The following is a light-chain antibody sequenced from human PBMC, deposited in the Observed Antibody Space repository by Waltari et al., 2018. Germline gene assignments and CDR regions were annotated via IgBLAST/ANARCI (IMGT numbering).Light chain of an antibody. CDR2: WAS. Sequence: DIVMTQSPDSLAVSLGERATINCKSSQRVFYSSNRNNDLGWYQQKPGQPPKLLIYWASTRQSGVPDRFSGSGSGTDFTLTISSRQAEDVAVYYCQQYYNTPWTFGQGTKVEIK. CDR1: QRVFYSSNRNND. CDR3: QQYYNTPWT. V-gene: IGKV4-1*01. J-gene: IGKJ1*01.